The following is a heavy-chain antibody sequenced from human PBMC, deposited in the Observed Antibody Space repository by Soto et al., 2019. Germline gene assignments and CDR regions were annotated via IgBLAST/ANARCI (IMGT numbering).Heavy chain of an antibody. CDR3: ASGVGGLGGSSGWPDYAFDV. Sequence: QGQRWQPGAAGGKPGSSGKVSCKASGGTFTKYAITWGGQAPRQGLGWMGGIVPLPGTTNYAQKFRGRVTISADESTSTAYLELSSLRSEDTAVYYCASGVGGLGGSSGWPDYAFDVWGQGTMVIVSS. J-gene: IGHJ3*01. D-gene: IGHD6-19*01. V-gene: IGHV1-69*01. CDR1: GGTFTKYA. CDR2: IVPLPGTT.